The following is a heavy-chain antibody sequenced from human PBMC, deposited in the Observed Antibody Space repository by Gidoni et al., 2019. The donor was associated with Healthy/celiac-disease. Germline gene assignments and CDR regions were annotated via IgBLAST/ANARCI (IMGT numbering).Heavy chain of an antibody. J-gene: IGHJ4*02. CDR2: IGTAGDP. V-gene: IGHV3-13*05. D-gene: IGHD6-13*01. CDR3: ARDRNSSSWYCYFDY. CDR1: GFTFSSYD. Sequence: EVQLVESGGGLVQPGGSLRLSCAASGFTFSSYDMHWVRQATGKGLEWVSAIGTAGDPYYPGSVKGRFTISRENAKNSLYLQMNSLRAGDTAVYYCARDRNSSSWYCYFDYWGQGTLVTVSS.